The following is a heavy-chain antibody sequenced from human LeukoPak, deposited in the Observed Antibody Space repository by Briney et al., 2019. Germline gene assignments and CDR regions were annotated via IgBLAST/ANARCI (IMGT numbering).Heavy chain of an antibody. Sequence: GGSLRLSCSASGFTFSSYAMHWVRQAPGKGLEYVSAINSNGGSTYYADSVKGRFTISRDNSKNTLYLQMNSLRPEDTAVYYCARDGLLGATNPFDYWGQGTLVTVSS. CDR2: INSNGGST. J-gene: IGHJ4*02. CDR3: ARDGLLGATNPFDY. CDR1: GFTFSSYA. V-gene: IGHV3-64*04. D-gene: IGHD1-26*01.